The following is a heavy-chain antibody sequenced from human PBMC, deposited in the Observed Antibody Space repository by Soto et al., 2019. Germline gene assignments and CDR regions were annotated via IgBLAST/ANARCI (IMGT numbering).Heavy chain of an antibody. CDR2: FIPIFVSA. CDR3: ARDVSSDTTGFRGYDL. CDR1: GGTVSSYA. D-gene: IGHD3-10*01. V-gene: IGHV1-69*13. J-gene: IGHJ4*02. Sequence: ASVNVSCEASGGTVSSYAITWVRQAPGKGLEWMGVFIPIFVSAHYAPKFQGRITITADESTSTAYMELSGLTSEDTAIYYCARDVSSDTTGFRGYDLWGQGTQVTVSS.